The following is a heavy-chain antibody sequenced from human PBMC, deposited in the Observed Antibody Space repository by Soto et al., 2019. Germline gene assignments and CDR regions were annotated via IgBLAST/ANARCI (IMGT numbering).Heavy chain of an antibody. J-gene: IGHJ4*02. Sequence: GESLKISCKGSGYRFTSYWISWVRQMPGKGLEWMGRIDPSNSYTHYSPSFHGHVTISADNSISTAYLQWSNLRASDTAIYYCAFLDTSLGFDFWGQVTLVTVSS. D-gene: IGHD3-3*02. CDR3: AFLDTSLGFDF. CDR1: GYRFTSYW. V-gene: IGHV5-10-1*01. CDR2: IDPSNSYT.